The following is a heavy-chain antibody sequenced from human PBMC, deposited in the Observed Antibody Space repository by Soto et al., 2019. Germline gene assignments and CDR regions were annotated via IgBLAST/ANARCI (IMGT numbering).Heavy chain of an antibody. Sequence: PSETLSLTCTVSGGSISSGGYYWSWIRQHPGKGLEWIGYIYYSGSTYYNPSLKSRVTISVDTSKNQFSLKLSSVTAAGTAVYYGARAPPTYYDIWPVYYRNCSDPGGQETLSPVSS. J-gene: IGHJ5*02. CDR1: GGSISSGGYY. CDR3: ARAPPTYYDIWPVYYRNCSDP. CDR2: IYYSGST. V-gene: IGHV4-31*03. D-gene: IGHD3-9*01.